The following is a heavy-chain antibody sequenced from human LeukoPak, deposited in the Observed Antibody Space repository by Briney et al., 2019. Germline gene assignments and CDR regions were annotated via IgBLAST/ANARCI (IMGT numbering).Heavy chain of an antibody. CDR3: ARHPYYYGSGSYWVDY. CDR1: GYSISSGYY. D-gene: IGHD3-10*01. J-gene: IGHJ4*02. Sequence: SETLSLTCAVSGYSISSGYYWGWIRQPPGKGLEWIGSIHHSGSTYYNPSLKSRVTISVDTSKNQFSLKLSSVAAADTAVYYCARHPYYYGSGSYWVDYWGQGTLVTVSS. V-gene: IGHV4-38-2*01. CDR2: IHHSGST.